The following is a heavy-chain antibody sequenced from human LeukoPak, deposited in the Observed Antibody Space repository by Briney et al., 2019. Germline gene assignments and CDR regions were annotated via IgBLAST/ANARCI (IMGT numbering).Heavy chain of an antibody. D-gene: IGHD2-15*01. V-gene: IGHV1-69*02. J-gene: IGHJ6*03. CDR2: IIPILGIA. CDR3: ASGGNPYSYYYYYYMDV. Sequence: GASVKVSCKASGGTFSSYTISRVRQAPGQGLEWMGRIIPILGIANYAQKFQGRVTITADKSTSTAYMELSSLRSEDTAVYYCASGGNPYSYYYYYYMDVWGKGTTVTVSS. CDR1: GGTFSSYT.